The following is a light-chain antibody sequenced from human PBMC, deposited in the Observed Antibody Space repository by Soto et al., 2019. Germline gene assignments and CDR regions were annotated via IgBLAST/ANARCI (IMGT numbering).Light chain of an antibody. CDR3: CSFAGTSTWV. CDR2: DVA. Sequence: QSALTQPRSVSGSPGQSVTISCTGTTGDVGSYNYVSWYQQHPGKAPKLMIYDVAERPSGVPDRFSGSRSGITASLTISGLQAADEADYYCCSFAGTSTWVFGGGTKVTVL. V-gene: IGLV2-11*01. J-gene: IGLJ3*02. CDR1: TGDVGSYNY.